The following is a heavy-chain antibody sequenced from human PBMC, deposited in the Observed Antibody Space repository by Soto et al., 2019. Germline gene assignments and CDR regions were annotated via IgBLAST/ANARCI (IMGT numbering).Heavy chain of an antibody. Sequence: GGSLRLSCAASGFTFSSYAMSWVRQAPGKGLEWVSAISGSGGNTYYADSVKGRFTISRDNSKNMLYLQMNSLRVEDTAVYYCAREVRVRGFAFDIWGQGTMVTVSS. V-gene: IGHV3-23*01. D-gene: IGHD3-3*01. CDR2: ISGSGGNT. CDR3: AREVRVRGFAFDI. CDR1: GFTFSSYA. J-gene: IGHJ3*02.